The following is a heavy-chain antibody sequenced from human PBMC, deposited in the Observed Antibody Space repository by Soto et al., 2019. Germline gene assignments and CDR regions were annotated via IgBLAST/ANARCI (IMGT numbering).Heavy chain of an antibody. J-gene: IGHJ4*02. CDR2: ISAYNGNT. CDR1: GYTITSYG. CDR3: ARARGPESSSSY. Sequence: QVQLVQSGAEVKKPGASVKVSCKASGYTITSYGISWVRQAPGQGLEWMGWISAYNGNTNYAQKLQGRVTMTTDTSTSTPYMELRSLRLDDPAVYYCARARGPESSSSYWGKGTLLPVSS. D-gene: IGHD6-13*01. V-gene: IGHV1-18*01.